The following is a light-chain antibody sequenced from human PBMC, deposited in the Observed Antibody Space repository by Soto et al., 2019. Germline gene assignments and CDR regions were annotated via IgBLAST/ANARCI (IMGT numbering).Light chain of an antibody. CDR3: SSSTSSSSYV. J-gene: IGLJ1*01. Sequence: QSVLTQPASVSGSPGQSITISCTGTSSDVGGNNYVSWYQQHTGKAPKLMIYDGSKRPSGVSNRFSGSKSGNTASLTISRLQADDDADYYCSSSTSSSSYVFGTGTKLTVL. CDR2: DGS. V-gene: IGLV2-14*01. CDR1: SSDVGGNNY.